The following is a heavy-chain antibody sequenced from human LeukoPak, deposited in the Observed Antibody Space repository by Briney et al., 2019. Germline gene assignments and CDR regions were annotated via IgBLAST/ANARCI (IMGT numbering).Heavy chain of an antibody. Sequence: SETLSLTCAVYGGSFSGYYWSWIRQPPGKGLEWIGEINHSGSTNYNPSLKSRVTISVDTSKNQFSLKLSSVTAADTAVYYCARERSMVRGLSWFDPWGQGTLVTVSS. D-gene: IGHD3-10*01. CDR2: INHSGST. CDR3: ARERSMVRGLSWFDP. CDR1: GGSFSGYY. V-gene: IGHV4-34*01. J-gene: IGHJ5*02.